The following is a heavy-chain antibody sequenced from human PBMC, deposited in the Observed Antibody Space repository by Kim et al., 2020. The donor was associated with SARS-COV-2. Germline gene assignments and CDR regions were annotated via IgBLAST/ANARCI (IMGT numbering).Heavy chain of an antibody. CDR2: IRYDGSNK. J-gene: IGHJ4*02. Sequence: GGSLRLSCAASGFTFSSYGMHWVRQAPGKGLVWVAVIRYDGSNKYYADSVKGRFTISRDNSKNTLYLQMNSLRAEDTAVYYCARGYGGFDARADFECWGQRTLVSVSS. D-gene: IGHD3-10*01. V-gene: IGHV3-33*01. CDR1: GFTFSSYG. CDR3: ARGYGGFDARADFEC.